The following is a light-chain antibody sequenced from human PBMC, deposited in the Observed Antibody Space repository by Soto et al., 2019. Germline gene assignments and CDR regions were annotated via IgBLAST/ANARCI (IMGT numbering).Light chain of an antibody. J-gene: IGKJ2*01. CDR1: QSVSSN. Sequence: EIVMTQSPATLSVSTGERATLSCRASQSVSSNLAWYQQKPGQAPRLLIYGASTRATGIPARLSGSGSGTEFTLTISSLQSEDFAVYYCQQYNNWPYTFGQGTKLEIK. V-gene: IGKV3-15*01. CDR3: QQYNNWPYT. CDR2: GAS.